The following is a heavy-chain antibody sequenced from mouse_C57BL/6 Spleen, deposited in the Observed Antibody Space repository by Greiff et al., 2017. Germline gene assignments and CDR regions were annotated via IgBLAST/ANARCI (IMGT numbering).Heavy chain of an antibody. CDR3: ARDFTTVVAPGYYFDY. V-gene: IGHV1-26*01. D-gene: IGHD1-1*01. Sequence: EVQLQQSGPELVKPGASVKISCKASGYTFTDYYMNWVKQSHGKSLEWIGDINPNNGGTSYNQKFKGKATLTVDKSSSTAYMELRSLTSEDSAVYYCARDFTTVVAPGYYFDYWGQGTTLTVSS. J-gene: IGHJ2*01. CDR2: INPNNGGT. CDR1: GYTFTDYY.